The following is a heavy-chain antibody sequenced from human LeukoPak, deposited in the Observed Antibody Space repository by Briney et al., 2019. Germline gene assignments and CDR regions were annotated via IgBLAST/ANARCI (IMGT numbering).Heavy chain of an antibody. D-gene: IGHD5-12*01. V-gene: IGHV4-39*01. CDR3: ATHRGSGSGGSENAFEI. CDR1: GDSTSSSTYY. Sequence: SETLSLTCTVSGDSTSSSTYYWDWIRQAPGKGLEWIGNIYDSGTTHYNPSLKSRVTISGDTSKNQFSLKLNSVTAADTAIYYCATHRGSGSGGSENAFEIWGQGTMVTVSS. CDR2: IYDSGTT. J-gene: IGHJ3*02.